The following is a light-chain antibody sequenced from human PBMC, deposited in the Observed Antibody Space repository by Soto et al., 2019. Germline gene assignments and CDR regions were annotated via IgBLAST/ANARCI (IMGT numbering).Light chain of an antibody. J-gene: IGKJ1*01. V-gene: IGKV3-20*01. CDR3: QQYGSSPET. CDR2: AAS. CDR1: QSVSSSY. Sequence: EIVLTQSPGTLSLSPGERATLSCRASQSVSSSYLAWYQQKPGQAPRLLIYAASSRATGVPYRFSGSGSGTEFTLTISRLEPEDFAAYYCQQYGSSPETFGQGTKVEIK.